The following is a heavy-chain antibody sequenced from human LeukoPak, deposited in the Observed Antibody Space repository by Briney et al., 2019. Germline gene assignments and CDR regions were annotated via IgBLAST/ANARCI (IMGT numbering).Heavy chain of an antibody. V-gene: IGHV1-18*04. CDR2: ISAYNGDT. CDR1: GYTFTIYG. D-gene: IGHD6-19*01. Sequence: GASVEVSCKASGYTFTIYGISWVRQAPGQGLEWMGWISAYNGDTKYAQKLQGRVTMTTDTSTSTAYMELRSLRSDDTAVYYCARDPSNSSGWYVYFDYWGQGTLVTVSS. J-gene: IGHJ4*02. CDR3: ARDPSNSSGWYVYFDY.